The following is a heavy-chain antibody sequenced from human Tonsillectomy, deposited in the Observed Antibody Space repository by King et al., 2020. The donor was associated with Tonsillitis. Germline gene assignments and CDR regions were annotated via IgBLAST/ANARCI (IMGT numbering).Heavy chain of an antibody. D-gene: IGHD3-10*01. CDR3: ARGYYYGSGRHPGDFDY. J-gene: IGHJ4*02. CDR1: GGSISPYY. V-gene: IGHV4-59*01. CDR2: IYHTGST. Sequence: QLQESGPGLVKPSETLSLTCTVSGGSISPYYWSWIRQPPGKGLEWIGYIYHTGSTNYNPSLKIRVTISVDTSKNQFSLNLSSVTAADTAVYYCARGYYYGSGRHPGDFDYWGQGTLVTVSS.